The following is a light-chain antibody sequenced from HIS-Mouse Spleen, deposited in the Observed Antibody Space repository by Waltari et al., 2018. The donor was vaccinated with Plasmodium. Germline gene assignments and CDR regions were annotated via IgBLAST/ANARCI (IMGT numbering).Light chain of an antibody. Sequence: LTQPPSVSGSPGQSVTISCTGTSSDVGGYNYFSWYQQHPGKAPNLMIYDVSKRPSGVPDRFSGSKSGNTASLTISGLQAEDEADYYCCSYAGSYTWVFGGGTKLTVL. CDR2: DVS. CDR1: SSDVGGYNY. V-gene: IGLV2-11*01. J-gene: IGLJ3*02. CDR3: CSYAGSYTWV.